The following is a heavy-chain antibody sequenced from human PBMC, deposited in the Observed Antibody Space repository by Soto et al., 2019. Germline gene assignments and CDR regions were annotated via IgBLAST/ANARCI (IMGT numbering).Heavy chain of an antibody. J-gene: IGHJ6*03. D-gene: IGHD2-2*01. CDR3: ARVVDRVVPAATYYMDV. Sequence: ASVKVSCKASGYSFSDYYIHWVRHAPGQGLEWLGWINPDTGVTHFAQKFQGWVTMTRDSSISTAYMELTRLTSDDTAVYYCARVVDRVVPAATYYMDVWGKGTTVTVSS. CDR1: GYSFSDYY. CDR2: INPDTGVT. V-gene: IGHV1-2*04.